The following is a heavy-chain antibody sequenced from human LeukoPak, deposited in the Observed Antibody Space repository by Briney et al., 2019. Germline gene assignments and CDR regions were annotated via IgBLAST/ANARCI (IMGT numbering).Heavy chain of an antibody. CDR1: GFAFGDFA. CDR2: IKTTLYGGTT. CDR3: TRDHRDDWNPGYYFDY. Sequence: GRSLRLSCAASGFAFGDFAMNWIRQAPGQGLEWVGFIKTTLYGGTTEYAASEKGRFTISRDDSKAIAYLQMNSLKIEDTAVYYCTRDHRDDWNPGYYFDYWGQGTLVTVSS. J-gene: IGHJ4*02. V-gene: IGHV3-49*03. D-gene: IGHD1-1*01.